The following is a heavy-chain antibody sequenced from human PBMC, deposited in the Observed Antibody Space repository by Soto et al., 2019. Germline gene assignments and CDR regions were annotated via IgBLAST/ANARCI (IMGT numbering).Heavy chain of an antibody. Sequence: PSETLSLTCTVSDGSIDSSAYSWGWIRQPPGKGLEWIGSINYSGSTYYSPSLKSRVTISIDTSRNQFSLRLSSVTAADTAVYYCARRDCGGDCYSWYYWGQGTRVTVSS. CDR3: ARRDCGGDCYSWYY. CDR2: INYSGST. CDR1: DGSIDSSAYS. D-gene: IGHD2-21*02. J-gene: IGHJ4*02. V-gene: IGHV4-39*01.